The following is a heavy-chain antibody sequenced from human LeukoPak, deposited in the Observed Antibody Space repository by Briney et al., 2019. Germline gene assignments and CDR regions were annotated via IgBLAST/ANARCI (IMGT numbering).Heavy chain of an antibody. Sequence: SETLSLTCTVSGDSISSYYWSWIRQPPGKGLEWIGYIYYSGSTNYIPSLKSRVTISVDTSKNQFSLKLSSVTAADTAVYYCARGDYYDSSGYGPNWGQGTLVTVSS. CDR2: IYYSGST. CDR3: ARGDYYDSSGYGPN. CDR1: GDSISSYY. J-gene: IGHJ4*02. D-gene: IGHD3-22*01. V-gene: IGHV4-59*12.